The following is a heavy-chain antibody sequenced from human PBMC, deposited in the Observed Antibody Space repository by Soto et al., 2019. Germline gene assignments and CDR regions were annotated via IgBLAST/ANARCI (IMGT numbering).Heavy chain of an antibody. Sequence: QVQLVQSGAEVKKPGASVKVSCKASGYTFTSYDINWVRQATGQGLEWMGWMNPNSGNTGYAQKFQGRVTMTRKTSISTAYMELSSRRSEDTAVYYCARVCRRTVTTYYYYYMDVWGKGTTVTVSS. J-gene: IGHJ6*03. D-gene: IGHD4-17*01. CDR1: GYTFTSYD. CDR2: MNPNSGNT. CDR3: ARVCRRTVTTYYYYYMDV. V-gene: IGHV1-8*01.